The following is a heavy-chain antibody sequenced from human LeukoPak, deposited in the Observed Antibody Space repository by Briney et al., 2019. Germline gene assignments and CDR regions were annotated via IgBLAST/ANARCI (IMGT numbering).Heavy chain of an antibody. CDR1: GFTFSGSA. Sequence: GGSLRLSCAASGFTFSGSAMHWVRQASGKGLEWVGRIRSKANSYATAYAASVKGRVTISRDDSKTTAYLQMNSLKTEDTAVYYCTALPYCSGGSCYTKWFDPWGQGTLVTVSS. D-gene: IGHD2-15*01. CDR3: TALPYCSGGSCYTKWFDP. CDR2: IRSKANSYAT. V-gene: IGHV3-73*01. J-gene: IGHJ5*02.